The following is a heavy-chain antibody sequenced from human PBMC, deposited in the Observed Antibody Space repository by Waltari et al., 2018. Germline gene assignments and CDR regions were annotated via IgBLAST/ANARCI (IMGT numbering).Heavy chain of an antibody. V-gene: IGHV1-2*02. CDR2: INPKNGVR. CDR3: ARVLMNDAFDI. CDR1: GYSFNDYY. J-gene: IGHJ3*02. Sequence: QVQLVQSGAEVKNPVALVKVSCKASGYSFNDYYIHWVRQAPGQGLEWMGLINPKNGVRKFTQKFQGRVTMTRDTTISTAYMELSSLRSDDTAVYYCARVLMNDAFDIWGPGTMVTVSS.